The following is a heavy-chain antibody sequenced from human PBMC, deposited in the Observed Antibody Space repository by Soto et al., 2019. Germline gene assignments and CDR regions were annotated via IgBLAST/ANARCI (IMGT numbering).Heavy chain of an antibody. CDR1: GGTFSSYT. CDR3: ARKYSSSVSGWEH. D-gene: IGHD6-6*01. J-gene: IGHJ4*02. V-gene: IGHV1-69*02. CDR2: IIPILGIA. Sequence: ASVKVSCKASGGTFSSYTISWVRQAPGQGLEWMGRIIPILGIANYAQKFQGRVTITADKSTSTAYMELSSLRSEDTAVYYCARKYSSSVSGWEHWGQGTLVTVSS.